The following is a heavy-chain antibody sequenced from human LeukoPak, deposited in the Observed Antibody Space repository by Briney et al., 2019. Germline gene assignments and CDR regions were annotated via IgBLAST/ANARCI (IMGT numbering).Heavy chain of an antibody. J-gene: IGHJ4*02. V-gene: IGHV3-30-3*01. D-gene: IGHD3-3*01. CDR3: ARANPGTYYDFWSGTTYYFDY. CDR2: ISYDGSNK. CDR1: GFTFSSYA. Sequence: PGRSLRLSCAASGFTFSSYAMHWVRQAPGKGLEWVAVISYDGSNKYYADSVKGRFTISRDNSKNTLYLQMNSLRAEDTAVYYCARANPGTYYDFWSGTTYYFDYWGQGTLVTVSS.